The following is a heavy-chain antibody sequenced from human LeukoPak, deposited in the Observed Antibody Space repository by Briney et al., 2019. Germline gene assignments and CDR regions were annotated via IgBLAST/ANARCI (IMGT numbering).Heavy chain of an antibody. D-gene: IGHD2-2*02. Sequence: GRSLRLSCAASGFTFSNYDMHWVRQVTGKGLEWVSAIDPAGDTYYPDSVKGRFTISRENAKNSLYLQMDGLRAGDTAVYYCVRGYCGSASCYTTPFDYWGQGTLVTVSS. CDR1: GFTFSNYD. CDR3: VRGYCGSASCYTTPFDY. J-gene: IGHJ4*02. CDR2: IDPAGDT. V-gene: IGHV3-13*04.